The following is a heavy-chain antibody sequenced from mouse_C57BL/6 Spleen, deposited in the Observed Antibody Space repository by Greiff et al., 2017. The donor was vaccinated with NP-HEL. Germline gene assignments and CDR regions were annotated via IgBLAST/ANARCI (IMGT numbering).Heavy chain of an antibody. J-gene: IGHJ1*03. CDR1: GYTFTSYG. D-gene: IGHD2-1*01. Sequence: VQLQQSGAELARPGASVKLSCKASGYTFTSYGISWVKQRTGQGLEWIGEIYPRSGNTYYNEKFKGKATLTADKSSSTAYMELRSLTSEDSAVYFCARLDGNYWYFDVWGTGTTVTVSS. CDR2: IYPRSGNT. V-gene: IGHV1-81*01. CDR3: ARLDGNYWYFDV.